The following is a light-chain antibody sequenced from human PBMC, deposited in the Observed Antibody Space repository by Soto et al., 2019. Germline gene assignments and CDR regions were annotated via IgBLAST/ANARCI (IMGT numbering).Light chain of an antibody. Sequence: QSALTQPASVSGSPGQSITISCTGTSSDVGGYNYVSWYQQHPGKAPKLMIYDVSNRPSGVSNRFSGSTSGNTASLTISGLQAEDEADYYCSSYTSSSPPVVFGGGTKLTVL. J-gene: IGLJ2*01. CDR2: DVS. CDR1: SSDVGGYNY. V-gene: IGLV2-14*01. CDR3: SSYTSSSPPVV.